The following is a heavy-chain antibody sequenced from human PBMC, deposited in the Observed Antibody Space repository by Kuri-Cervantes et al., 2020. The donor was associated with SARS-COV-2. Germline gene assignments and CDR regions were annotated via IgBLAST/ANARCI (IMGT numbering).Heavy chain of an antibody. V-gene: IGHV4-4*07. Sequence: SETLSLTCSVSGASISSHNWSWIRQPAGKGLEWIGRIYTSGSTNYNPSLKSRVTMSVDTSKNQFSLKLSSVTAADTAVYYCARDKGSGSYRWFDPWGQGTLVTVSS. CDR3: ARDKGSGSYRWFDP. CDR2: IYTSGST. J-gene: IGHJ5*02. D-gene: IGHD1-26*01. CDR1: GASISSHN.